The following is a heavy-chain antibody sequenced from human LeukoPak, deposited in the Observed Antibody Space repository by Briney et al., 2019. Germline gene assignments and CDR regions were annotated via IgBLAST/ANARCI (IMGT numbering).Heavy chain of an antibody. Sequence: GGSLRLSCTASGFTFGDTWMNWVRQVPGQGLEWVANIKQDGSEKYYVDSVKGRFTISRDNAKNSLYLQMNSLRAEDTAVYYCATVRYSYGYNYWGQGTLVTVSS. J-gene: IGHJ4*02. V-gene: IGHV3-7*01. CDR3: ATVRYSYGYNY. D-gene: IGHD5-18*01. CDR1: GFTFGDTW. CDR2: IKQDGSEK.